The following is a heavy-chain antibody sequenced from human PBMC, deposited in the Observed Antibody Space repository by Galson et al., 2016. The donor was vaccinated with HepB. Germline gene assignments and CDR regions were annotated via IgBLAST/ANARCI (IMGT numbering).Heavy chain of an antibody. V-gene: IGHV3-30*18. CDR1: GFSFNSYG. J-gene: IGHJ5*02. CDR3: AKDASTNSGPYDT. Sequence: SLRLSCASSGFSFNSYGMHWVRQAPGEGLEWVAFVSFDGKKKYYGGSVEGRFTVSRDNSKSTLYLQMDGLRGEDAALYYCAKDASTNSGPYDTWGQGTLVIVSS. D-gene: IGHD6-25*01. CDR2: VSFDGKKK.